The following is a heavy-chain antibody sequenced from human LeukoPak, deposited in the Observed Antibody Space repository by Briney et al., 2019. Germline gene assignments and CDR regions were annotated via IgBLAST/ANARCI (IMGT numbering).Heavy chain of an antibody. CDR2: IYYSGST. CDR3: ARATYSYGYEDAFDI. Sequence: SETLSLTCTVSGGSISSGGYYWSWIRQHPGRGLEWIGYIYYSGSTYYNPSLKSRVTISVDTSKNQFSLKLSSVTAADTAVYCCARATYSYGYEDAFDIWGQGTMVTVSS. CDR1: GGSISSGGYY. D-gene: IGHD5-18*01. J-gene: IGHJ3*02. V-gene: IGHV4-31*03.